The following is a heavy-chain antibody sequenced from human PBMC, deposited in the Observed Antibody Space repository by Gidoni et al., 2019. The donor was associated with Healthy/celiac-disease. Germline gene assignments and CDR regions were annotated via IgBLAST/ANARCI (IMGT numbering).Heavy chain of an antibody. Sequence: QVQLVESGGGVVQPGRSLRLSCAASGFPFSSYGMHWVRQAPGKGLGWVAVIWYDGSNKDYADSVKGRFTISRDNSKNTLYLQMNSLRAEDTAVYYCARDRGDYGDYGWFDPWGQGTLVTVSS. D-gene: IGHD4-17*01. J-gene: IGHJ5*02. CDR3: ARDRGDYGDYGWFDP. CDR1: GFPFSSYG. CDR2: IWYDGSNK. V-gene: IGHV3-33*01.